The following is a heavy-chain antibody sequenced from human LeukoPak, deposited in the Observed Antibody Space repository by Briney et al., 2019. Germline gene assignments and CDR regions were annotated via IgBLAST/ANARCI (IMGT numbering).Heavy chain of an antibody. CDR2: ISGSGGST. CDR1: GFTFNNYA. V-gene: IGHV3-23*01. D-gene: IGHD3-22*01. Sequence: PGGSLRLSCAASGFTFNNYAMSWVRQAPGKGLEWVSAISGSGGSTYYTDSVTGRFTISRDNSKNTLYLQMNSLRAEDTALYYCASLDYFDSRDYGDYWGQGTLVTVSS. J-gene: IGHJ4*02. CDR3: ASLDYFDSRDYGDY.